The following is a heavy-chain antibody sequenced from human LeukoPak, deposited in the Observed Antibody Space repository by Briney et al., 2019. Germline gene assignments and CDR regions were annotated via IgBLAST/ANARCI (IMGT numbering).Heavy chain of an antibody. CDR2: ISDSGANT. V-gene: IGHV3-23*01. J-gene: IGHJ4*02. CDR1: GSTFSNYA. CDR3: ATVNTLDF. Sequence: PGGSLRLSCAASGSTFSNYAMSWVRQTPGKGLEWVSGISDSGANTYYADSVKGRFTISRDNSKNTLFLQMNSLRAEDTATYYCATVNTLDFWGQGTLVTVSS.